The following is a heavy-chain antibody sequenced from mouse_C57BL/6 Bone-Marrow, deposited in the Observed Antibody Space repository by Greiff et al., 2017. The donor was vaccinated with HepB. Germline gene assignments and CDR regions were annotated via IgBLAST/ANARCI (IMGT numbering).Heavy chain of an antibody. CDR2: IYPGSGNT. J-gene: IGHJ3*01. Sequence: VMLVESGAELVRPGASVKLSCKASGYTFTDYYINWVKQRPGQGLEWIARIYPGSGNTYYNEKFKGKATLTAEKSSSTAYMQLSSLTSEDSAVYFCARTGFFAYWGQGTLVTVSA. CDR3: ARTGFFAY. V-gene: IGHV1-76*01. CDR1: GYTFTDYY.